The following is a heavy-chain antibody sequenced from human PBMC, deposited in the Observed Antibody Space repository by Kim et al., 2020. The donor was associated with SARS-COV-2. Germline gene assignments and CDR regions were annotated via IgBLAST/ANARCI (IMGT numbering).Heavy chain of an antibody. CDR2: IYYSGIN. J-gene: IGHJ6*02. CDR3: AREGLRNLRYYYGLDA. V-gene: IGHV4-59*01. CDR1: GASISSYY. Sequence: SETLSLTCTVSGASISSYYWNWIRQAPGKAPEWLGYIYYSGINAYNPSLRSRLTISIDTSKRQFSLKLRSVTAADTAVYFCAREGLRNLRYYYGLDAWGQGTTVIVSS.